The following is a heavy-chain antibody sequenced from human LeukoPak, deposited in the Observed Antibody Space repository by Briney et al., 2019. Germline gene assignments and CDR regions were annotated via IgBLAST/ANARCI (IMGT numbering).Heavy chain of an antibody. CDR3: ARTTSFTASGYDY. J-gene: IGHJ4*02. Sequence: ASVKVSCKASGYTFTSYDFNWVRQATGQGLEWMGWMNPNNGNTGYAQKFQGRVSMTRDTSISTAYLELSSLRSDDTAVYFCARTTSFTASGYDYWGQGTLVTVSS. D-gene: IGHD6-25*01. CDR2: MNPNNGNT. CDR1: GYTFTSYD. V-gene: IGHV1-8*01.